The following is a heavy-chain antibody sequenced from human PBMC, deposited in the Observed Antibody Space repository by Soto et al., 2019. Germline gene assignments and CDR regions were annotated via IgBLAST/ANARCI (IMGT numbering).Heavy chain of an antibody. CDR2: ISYDGSNK. CDR1: GFTFSSYG. Sequence: GGSLRLSCAASGFTFSSYGMHWVRQAPGKGLEWVAVISYDGSNKYYADSVKGRFTISRDNSKNTLYLQMNSLRAEDTAVYYYAKGRISLGGAMECWCQGTLVSVSS. D-gene: IGHD3-16*01. CDR3: AKGRISLGGAMEC. J-gene: IGHJ4*02. V-gene: IGHV3-30*18.